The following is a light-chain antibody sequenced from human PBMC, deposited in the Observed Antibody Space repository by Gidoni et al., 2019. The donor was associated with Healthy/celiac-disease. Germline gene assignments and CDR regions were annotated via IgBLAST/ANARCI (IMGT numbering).Light chain of an antibody. CDR3: QQYGSSRT. J-gene: IGKJ2*01. Sequence: EIVLTQSPGTLSLSPGDRATLSCRASQSVSSSYLAWYQQKPGQAPRLLIYGASSRATGTPDRFSGSGSGTDFTLTISRLEPEDFAVYYCQQYGSSRTFGQGTKLEIK. CDR1: QSVSSSY. V-gene: IGKV3-20*01. CDR2: GAS.